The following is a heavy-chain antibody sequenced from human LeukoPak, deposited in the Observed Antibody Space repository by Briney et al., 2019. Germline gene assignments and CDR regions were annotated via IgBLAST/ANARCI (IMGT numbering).Heavy chain of an antibody. J-gene: IGHJ6*03. CDR3: AREETDQYYYYYMDV. V-gene: IGHV4-59*01. CDR2: IYYSGST. Sequence: TSETLSLTCTVSGGSIRSYYWSWTRQPPGKGLEWIGYIYYSGSTNYNPSLKSRVTISVDTSKNQFSLKLSSVTAADTAVYYCAREETDQYYYYYMDVWGKGTTVTVSS. CDR1: GGSIRSYY.